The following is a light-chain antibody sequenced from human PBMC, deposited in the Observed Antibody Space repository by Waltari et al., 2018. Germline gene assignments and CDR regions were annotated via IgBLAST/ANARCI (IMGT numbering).Light chain of an antibody. Sequence: QSVLTQPPSASGTPGQRVTISCSGSSSNIGSNYVYWYQQLPGTVPKLLIYRNNQRPSGVPDRFSGSKSGTAASLAISGLRSEDEADYYCAAWDDSLSVVVFGGGTKLTVL. J-gene: IGLJ2*01. V-gene: IGLV1-47*01. CDR1: SSNIGSNY. CDR3: AAWDDSLSVVV. CDR2: RNN.